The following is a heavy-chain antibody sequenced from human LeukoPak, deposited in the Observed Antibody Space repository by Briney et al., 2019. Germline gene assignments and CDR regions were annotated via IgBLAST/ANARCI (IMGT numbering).Heavy chain of an antibody. CDR2: IYYSGST. Sequence: PSETLSLTCTVSGGSISSYYWSWIRQPPGKGLEWLAYIYYSGSTNHNSSLKSRVTISVDTSKNQFSLKLSSVTAADTAVYYCARYYYDSSGYYVLDYWGQGTLVTVSS. CDR1: GGSISSYY. CDR3: ARYYYDSSGYYVLDY. V-gene: IGHV4-59*01. J-gene: IGHJ4*02. D-gene: IGHD3-22*01.